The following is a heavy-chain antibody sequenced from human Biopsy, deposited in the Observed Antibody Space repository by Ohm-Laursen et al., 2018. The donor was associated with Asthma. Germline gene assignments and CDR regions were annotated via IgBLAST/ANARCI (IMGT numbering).Heavy chain of an antibody. V-gene: IGHV1-69*01. Sequence: SSVKVSCKASGDSLSNYAISWVRQAPGQGLEWMGGLIPVLGTPDHAQMFEGRVTITADESTSTAYMELSSLSSEDTAVYYCARGYSGSGRIVYYYSGLEVWGQGTTVTVSS. CDR3: ARGYSGSGRIVYYYSGLEV. D-gene: IGHD5-12*01. CDR1: GDSLSNYA. J-gene: IGHJ6*02. CDR2: LIPVLGTP.